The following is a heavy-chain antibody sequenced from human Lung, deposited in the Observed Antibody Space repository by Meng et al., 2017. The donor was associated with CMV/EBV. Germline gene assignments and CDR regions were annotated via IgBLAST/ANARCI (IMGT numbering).Heavy chain of an antibody. D-gene: IGHD3-22*01. CDR2: IDWDDDK. J-gene: IGHJ4*02. Sequence: SGXXLVXPTQTLTLTCTFSGFSLSTSGMCVSWVRQPPGKALEWLALIDWDDDKYYSTSLKTRLTISKDTSKNQVVLTMTNMDPVDTATYYCARIQGCWGSGYDGYFDYWGQGTLVTVSS. CDR1: GFSLSTSGMC. V-gene: IGHV2-70*20. CDR3: ARIQGCWGSGYDGYFDY.